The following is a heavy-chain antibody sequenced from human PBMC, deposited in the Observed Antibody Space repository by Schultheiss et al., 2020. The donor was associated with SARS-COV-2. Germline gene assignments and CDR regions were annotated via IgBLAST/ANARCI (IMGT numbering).Heavy chain of an antibody. CDR1: GFTFSSYA. D-gene: IGHD3-9*01. CDR3: ARDRDQSYDILTGYYRGYFDP. Sequence: VGSLRLSCAASGFTFSSYAMSWVRQAPGKGLEWVSIIYSGGYTYYADSVKGRFTISRDNSKNTLYLQMNSLRAEDTAVYYCARDRDQSYDILTGYYRGYFDPWGQGTLVTVSS. J-gene: IGHJ5*02. V-gene: IGHV3-66*01. CDR2: IYSGGYT.